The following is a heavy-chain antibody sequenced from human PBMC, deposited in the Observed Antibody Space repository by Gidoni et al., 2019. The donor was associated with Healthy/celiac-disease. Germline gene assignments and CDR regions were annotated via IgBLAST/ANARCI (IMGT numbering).Heavy chain of an antibody. J-gene: IGHJ3*02. V-gene: IGHV4-59*08. Sequence: QVQLQESGPGLVKPSETLSLTCTVSGGSISSYYWSWIRQPPGKGLEWIGYIYYSGSTNYNPSLKSRVTISVDTSKNQFSLKLSSVTAADTAVYYCARFGPTVVTPFFAFDIWGQGTMVTVSS. D-gene: IGHD4-17*01. CDR1: GGSISSYY. CDR2: IYYSGST. CDR3: ARFGPTVVTPFFAFDI.